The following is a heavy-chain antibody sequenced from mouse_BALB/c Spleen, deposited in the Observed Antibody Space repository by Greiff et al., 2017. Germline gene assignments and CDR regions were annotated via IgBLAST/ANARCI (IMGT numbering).Heavy chain of an antibody. CDR3: AYLTGTGAWFAD. J-gene: IGHJ3*01. V-gene: IGHV14-3*02. Sequence: VQLQQSGAELVKPGASVKLSCTASGFNIKDTYMHWVKQRPEQGLEWIGRIDPVNGNTKYDPKFQGKATITADTSSTTAYLQLSSLTSEDTAVYYCAYLTGTGAWFADWGQGTLVTVSA. CDR2: IDPVNGNT. D-gene: IGHD4-1*01. CDR1: GFNIKDTY.